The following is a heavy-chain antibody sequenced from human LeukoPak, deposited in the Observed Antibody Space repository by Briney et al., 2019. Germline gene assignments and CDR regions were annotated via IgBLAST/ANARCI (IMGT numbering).Heavy chain of an antibody. D-gene: IGHD2-2*01. CDR2: ISSSGTII. Sequence: PGGSLRLSCAASGFTFSDYYMSWIRQAPGKGLEWVSYISSSGTIIYYADSVKGRFTISRDNAKNSLYLQMNSLRAEDTAIYYCAEGGCSSSNCYPDYWGQGALVTVSS. V-gene: IGHV3-11*04. CDR1: GFTFSDYY. CDR3: AEGGCSSSNCYPDY. J-gene: IGHJ4*02.